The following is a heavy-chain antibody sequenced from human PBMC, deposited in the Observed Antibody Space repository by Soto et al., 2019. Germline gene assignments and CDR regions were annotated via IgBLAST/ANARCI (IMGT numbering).Heavy chain of an antibody. D-gene: IGHD2-15*01. CDR1: GGSISSSSYY. CDR2: IYYSGST. Sequence: QLQLQESGPGLVKPSETLSLTCTVSGGSISSSSYYWGWIRQPPGKGPEWIGRIYYSGSTYYNPSLKSRVTISVDTSKHHVSLKLSSVTAADTAVYYCARRGSGQPLGWYFDLWGRGTLVTVSS. CDR3: ARRGSGQPLGWYFDL. J-gene: IGHJ2*01. V-gene: IGHV4-39*02.